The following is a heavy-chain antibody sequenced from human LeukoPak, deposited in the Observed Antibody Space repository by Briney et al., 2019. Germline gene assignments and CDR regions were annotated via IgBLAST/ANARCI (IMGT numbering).Heavy chain of an antibody. CDR1: GYTFTSYY. J-gene: IGHJ6*02. D-gene: IGHD2-15*01. CDR3: ARVISIGLPYYGMDV. CDR2: INPSGGST. Sequence: GASVKVSCKASGYTFTSYYMHWVRQAPGQGLEWMGIINPSGGSTSYAQEFQGRVTMTRDTSTSTVYMELSSLRSEDTAVYYCARVISIGLPYYGMDVWGQGTTVTVSS. V-gene: IGHV1-46*01.